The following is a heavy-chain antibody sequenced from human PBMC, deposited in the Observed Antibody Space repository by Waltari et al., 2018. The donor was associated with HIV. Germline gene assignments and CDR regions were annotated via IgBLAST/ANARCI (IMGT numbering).Heavy chain of an antibody. CDR2: INSDGSST. CDR3: ASGYSSSWRSDYYYYGMDV. Sequence: QPGGSLRLSCAASGFTFSSYWMHWVRQAPGKGLVWVSRINSDGSSTSYADSVKGRFTISRDNAKNTLYLQMNSLRAEDTAVYYCASGYSSSWRSDYYYYGMDVWGQGTTVTVSS. D-gene: IGHD6-13*01. CDR1: GFTFSSYW. J-gene: IGHJ6*02. V-gene: IGHV3-74*01.